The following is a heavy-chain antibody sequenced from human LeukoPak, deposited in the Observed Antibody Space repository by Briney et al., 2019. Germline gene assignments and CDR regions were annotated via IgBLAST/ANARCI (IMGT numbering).Heavy chain of an antibody. CDR3: ARRYFDS. CDR2: IKQDGSEI. J-gene: IGHJ4*02. CDR1: GFTFSDYW. Sequence: GGSLRLSCAASGFTFSDYWMSWVRQAPGRGLEWVANIKQDGSEIYYVASVKGRFTISRDNTKNSLYLQMNSLRAEDTAVYYCARRYFDSWGQGTLVTVSS. V-gene: IGHV3-7*01.